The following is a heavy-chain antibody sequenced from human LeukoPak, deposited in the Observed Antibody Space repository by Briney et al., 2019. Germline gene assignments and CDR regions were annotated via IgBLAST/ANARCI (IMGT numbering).Heavy chain of an antibody. V-gene: IGHV1-2*02. CDR3: ARVGTYYYDSSGYFYLDY. CDR1: GYTFTSYG. CDR2: INPNSGGT. Sequence: ASVKVSCKASGYTFTSYGISWVRQAPGQGLEWMGWINPNSGGTNYAQKFQGRVTMTRDTSISTAYMELSRLRSDDTAVYYCARVGTYYYDSSGYFYLDYWGQGTLVTVSS. J-gene: IGHJ4*02. D-gene: IGHD3-22*01.